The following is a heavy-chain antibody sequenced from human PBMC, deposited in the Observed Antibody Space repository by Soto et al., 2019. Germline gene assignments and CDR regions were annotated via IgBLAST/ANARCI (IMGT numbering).Heavy chain of an antibody. J-gene: IGHJ6*02. CDR3: ARSGGRVGYCSSTSCYTDYYYGMDV. Sequence: PGGSLRLSCAASGFTFSSYWMHWVRQAPGKGLVWVSRINSDGSSTSYADSVKGRFAISRDNAKNTLYLQMNSLRAEDTAVYYCARSGGRVGYCSSTSCYTDYYYGMDVWGQGTTVTVSS. CDR2: INSDGSST. D-gene: IGHD2-2*02. V-gene: IGHV3-74*01. CDR1: GFTFSSYW.